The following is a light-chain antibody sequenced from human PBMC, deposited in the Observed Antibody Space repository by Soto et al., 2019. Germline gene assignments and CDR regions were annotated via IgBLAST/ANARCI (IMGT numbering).Light chain of an antibody. Sequence: DIQMTQSPSTLSASVGDRVTITCRASQSIGSWLAWYQQKPGKAPKFLIYDASSLESGVPSRFSGSGYGTEFTLTISSLQPDDFATYYCQQYNSYSWTFGQGTKVDIK. V-gene: IGKV1-5*01. CDR2: DAS. CDR1: QSIGSW. CDR3: QQYNSYSWT. J-gene: IGKJ1*01.